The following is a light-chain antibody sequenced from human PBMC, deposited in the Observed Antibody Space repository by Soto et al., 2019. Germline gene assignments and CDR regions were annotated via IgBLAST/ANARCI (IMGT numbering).Light chain of an antibody. CDR2: GED. J-gene: IGKJ1*01. CDR1: QSVFSS. CDR3: KQYHKWPE. Sequence: QSPSTPSVFPGGKSTLSCRASQSVFSSLAWYQQKPGQAPRILIYGEDTRANGITDRFSGSGSGTEFNLTISSLQYEDFAVYLCKQYHKWPEFGQGKKVDIK. V-gene: IGKV3-15*01.